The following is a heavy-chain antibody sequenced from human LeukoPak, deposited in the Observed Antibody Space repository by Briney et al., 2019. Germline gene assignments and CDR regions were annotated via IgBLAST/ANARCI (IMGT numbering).Heavy chain of an antibody. CDR3: AGGKATVKDY. CDR1: GSSSSSYC. CDR2: IHSDGSST. Sequence: GWSMRLSCAASGSSSSSYCMHWVRQPPGNVLVWVSRIHSDGSSTSHADSVKGRFTISRDNAKNTLYLQMNSLRAEDTAVYYCAGGKATVKDYWGQGTLVTVSS. J-gene: IGHJ4*02. V-gene: IGHV3-74*01. D-gene: IGHD4-17*01.